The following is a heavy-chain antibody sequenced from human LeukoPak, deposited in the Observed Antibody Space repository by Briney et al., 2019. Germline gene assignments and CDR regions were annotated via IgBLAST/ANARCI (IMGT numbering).Heavy chain of an antibody. Sequence: PGGSLRLSCAASGFTFSSYEMNWVRQAPGKGLEWVSYISSSGSTIYYADSVKSRFTISRDNAKNSLYLQMNSLRAEDTAVYYCARDRGTTDFDYWGQGTLVTVSS. J-gene: IGHJ4*02. D-gene: IGHD4-11*01. CDR1: GFTFSSYE. CDR2: ISSSGSTI. CDR3: ARDRGTTDFDY. V-gene: IGHV3-48*03.